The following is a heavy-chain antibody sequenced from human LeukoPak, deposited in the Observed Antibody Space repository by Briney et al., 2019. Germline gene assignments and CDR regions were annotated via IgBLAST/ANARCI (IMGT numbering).Heavy chain of an antibody. V-gene: IGHV4-34*01. Sequence: PSETLSLTCAVYGGSLNGHYWSWIRQPPGKGLEWIGEGSESGGTKFNPSLKSRVTISADTSKNQFSLKLNSVTAADTAVYYCAKNGQSGFSYDPWGQGTLVTVSS. D-gene: IGHD3-3*01. CDR2: GSESGGT. J-gene: IGHJ5*02. CDR3: AKNGQSGFSYDP. CDR1: GGSLNGHY.